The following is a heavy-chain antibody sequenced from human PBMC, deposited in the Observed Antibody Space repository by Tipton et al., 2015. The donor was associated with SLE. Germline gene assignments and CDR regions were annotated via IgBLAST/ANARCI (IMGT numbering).Heavy chain of an antibody. CDR2: ISPRGVTI. CDR3: ARTRSNDYYYFYMDV. D-gene: IGHD4-11*01. CDR1: GFAFGDYY. V-gene: IGHV3-11*01. J-gene: IGHJ6*03. Sequence: SLRLSCAASGFAFGDYYMSWIRQAPGKGLEWVSSISPRGVTIYYADSVKGRFTISRDNSQNTVYLQMNSLRAEDTAVYYCARTRSNDYYYFYMDVWGEGTTVTVSS.